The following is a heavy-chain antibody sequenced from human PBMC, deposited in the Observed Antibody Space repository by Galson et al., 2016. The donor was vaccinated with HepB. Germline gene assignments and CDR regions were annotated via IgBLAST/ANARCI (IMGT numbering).Heavy chain of an antibody. CDR3: ARGMPYYSGNYNYLDS. CDR1: GFAFETFA. D-gene: IGHD3-10*01. V-gene: IGHV3-30*19. CDR2: LSYDGSKT. Sequence: SLRLSCAASGFAFETFAMHWVRQAPGKGLEWVALLSYDGSKTYVTDSVKGRLTISRDNSKNTLYLQMKGLRTEDSAIYFCARGMPYYSGNYNYLDSWGQGTPVTVSS. J-gene: IGHJ4*02.